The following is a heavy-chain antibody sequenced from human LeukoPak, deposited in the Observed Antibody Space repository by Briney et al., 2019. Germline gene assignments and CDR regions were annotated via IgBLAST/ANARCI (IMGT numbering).Heavy chain of an antibody. V-gene: IGHV3-48*02. CDR2: ISSSSSTI. CDR1: GFTFSSYS. CDR3: ARGKAYDSSGYYFGY. J-gene: IGHJ4*02. D-gene: IGHD3-22*01. Sequence: GGSLRLSCAASGFTFSSYSMNWVRQAPGKGLEWVSYISSSSSTIYYADSVKGRLTISRDNAKNSLYLQMNSLRDEDTAVYYCARGKAYDSSGYYFGYWGQGTLVTVSS.